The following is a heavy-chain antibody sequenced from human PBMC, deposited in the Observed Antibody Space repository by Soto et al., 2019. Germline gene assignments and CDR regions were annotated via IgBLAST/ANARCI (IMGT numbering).Heavy chain of an antibody. D-gene: IGHD3-16*01. Sequence: PGESLKISCKGSGYRFSSYWIAWVRQMPGKGLEWMGIIYPGDSDTRYSPSFEGQVTISADKSNSTAYLQWSSLKASDTAMYYCARQGSNGAYYYYGMDVWGQGNTVTVSA. CDR3: ARQGSNGAYYYYGMDV. CDR2: IYPGDSDT. CDR1: GYRFSSYW. J-gene: IGHJ6*01. V-gene: IGHV5-51*01.